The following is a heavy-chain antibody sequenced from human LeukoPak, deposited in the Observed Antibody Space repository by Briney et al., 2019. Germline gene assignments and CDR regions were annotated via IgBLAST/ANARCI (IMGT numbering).Heavy chain of an antibody. CDR2: ISGSGGST. J-gene: IGHJ4*02. V-gene: IGHV3-23*01. Sequence: GGSLRLSCAASGFTFSSYAMSWVRQAPGKGLEWASAISGSGGSTYYADSVKGRFTISRDNSKNALYLQMNSLRAEDTAVYYCARRAGAYSHPYDYWGQGTLVTVSS. CDR3: ARRAGAYSHPYDY. CDR1: GFTFSSYA. D-gene: IGHD4/OR15-4a*01.